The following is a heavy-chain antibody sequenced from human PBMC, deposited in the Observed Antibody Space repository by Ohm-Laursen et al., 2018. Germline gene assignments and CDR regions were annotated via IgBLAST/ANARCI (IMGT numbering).Heavy chain of an antibody. CDR1: GYTFTDYY. CDR2: INPNSGGT. D-gene: IGHD3-22*01. V-gene: IGHV1-2*02. CDR3: ASPYDSSGYYYVY. J-gene: IGHJ4*02. Sequence: ASVKVSCNASGYTFTDYYMHWVRQAPGQGPEWMGWINPNSGGTNNAQKFQGRVTMTRDTSISTAYMELSRLRSDDTAVYYCASPYDSSGYYYVYWGQGTLVTVSS.